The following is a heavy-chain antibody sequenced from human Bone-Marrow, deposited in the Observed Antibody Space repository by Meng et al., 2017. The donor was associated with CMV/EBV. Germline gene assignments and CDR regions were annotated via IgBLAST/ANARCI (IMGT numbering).Heavy chain of an antibody. CDR2: IYHSGST. D-gene: IGHD3-16*02. CDR3: ARDSFYDYVWGSYRLFDY. J-gene: IGHJ4*02. V-gene: IGHV4-38-2*02. CDR1: GYSISSGYY. Sequence: GSLRLSCTVSGYSISSGYYWGWIRQPPGKGLEWIGSIYHSGSTYYNPSLKSRVTISVDTSKNQFSLKLSSVTAADTAVDYCARDSFYDYVWGSYRLFDYWGQGTLVTVSS.